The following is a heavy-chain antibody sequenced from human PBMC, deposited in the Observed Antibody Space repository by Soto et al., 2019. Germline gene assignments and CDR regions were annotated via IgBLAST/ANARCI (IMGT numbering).Heavy chain of an antibody. J-gene: IGHJ6*01. CDR1: GFTFSSYA. CDR3: ARDAYSGSYLTYSGMDV. V-gene: IGHV3-30-3*01. D-gene: IGHD1-26*01. CDR2: ISYDGSNK. Sequence: QVQLVESGGGVVQPGRSLRLSCAASGFTFSSYAMHWVRQAPGKGLEWVAVISYDGSNKYYADSVKGRFTISRDNSKNTLYLQMNSLRAEDTAVYYCARDAYSGSYLTYSGMDVW.